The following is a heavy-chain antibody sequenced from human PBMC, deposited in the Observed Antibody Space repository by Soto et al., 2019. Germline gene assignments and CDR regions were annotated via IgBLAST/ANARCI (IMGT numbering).Heavy chain of an antibody. CDR2: IVNDGSEQ. V-gene: IGHV3-33*01. J-gene: IGHJ4*01. CDR3: ARDDNYAYNGLDH. Sequence: QVQLVESGGGVVRPGRSLRLSCEATGFSFNTHGMHWVRQAPGKGLEWVAVIVNDGSEQAYSDSVKGRFTISRDNSKNTLYLQMTNLRAENTAVYYCARDDNYAYNGLDHWGHGILVNVSS. D-gene: IGHD5-12*01. CDR1: GFSFNTHG.